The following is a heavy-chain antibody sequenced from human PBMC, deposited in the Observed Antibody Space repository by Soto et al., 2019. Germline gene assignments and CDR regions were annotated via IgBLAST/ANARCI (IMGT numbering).Heavy chain of an antibody. Sequence: SETLSLTCTVSGGSISSGGYYWSWIRQHPGKGLEWIGYIYYSGSTYYNPSLKSRVTISVDTSKNQFSLKLSSVTAAETAVYYCARLQGYSSSFVFDYWGQGTLVTVSS. D-gene: IGHD6-6*01. J-gene: IGHJ4*02. V-gene: IGHV4-31*03. CDR2: IYYSGST. CDR1: GGSISSGGYY. CDR3: ARLQGYSSSFVFDY.